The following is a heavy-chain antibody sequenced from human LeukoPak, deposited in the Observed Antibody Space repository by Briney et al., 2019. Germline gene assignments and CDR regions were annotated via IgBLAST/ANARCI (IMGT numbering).Heavy chain of an antibody. D-gene: IGHD6-13*01. CDR1: GGSFSGYY. V-gene: IGHV4-34*01. J-gene: IGHJ4*02. Sequence: SETLSLTCAVYGGSFSGYYWSWIRQLPGKGLEWIGEINHSGSTNYNPSLKSRVTISVDTSKNQFSLKLSSVTAADTAVYYCAVAAAGMPFDYWGQGTLVTVSS. CDR2: INHSGST. CDR3: AVAAAGMPFDY.